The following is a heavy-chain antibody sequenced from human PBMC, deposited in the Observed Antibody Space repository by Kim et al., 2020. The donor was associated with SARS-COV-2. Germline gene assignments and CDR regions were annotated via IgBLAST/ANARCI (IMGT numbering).Heavy chain of an antibody. D-gene: IGHD3-22*01. CDR1: GGSISSSSYY. CDR2: IYYSGST. CDR3: ATKAPRTTYFYDSSGYYFGY. Sequence: SETLSLTCTVSGGSISSSSYYWGWIRQPPGKGLEWIGSIYYSGSTYYNPSLKSRVTISVDTSKNQFSLKLSSVTAADTAVYYCATKAPRTTYFYDSSGYYFGYWGQGTLVTVSS. J-gene: IGHJ4*02. V-gene: IGHV4-39*01.